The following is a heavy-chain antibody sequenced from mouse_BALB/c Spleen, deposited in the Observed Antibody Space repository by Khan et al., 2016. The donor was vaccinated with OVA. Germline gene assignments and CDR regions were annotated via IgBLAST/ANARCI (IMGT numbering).Heavy chain of an antibody. CDR2: VYPGTDNT. D-gene: IGHD3-2*02. V-gene: IGHV1-76*01. J-gene: IGHJ2*01. Sequence: VELVESGAELVRPGTSVKLSCKTSGYIFTSHWIHWVKQRSGQGLEWIARVYPGTDNTYYNENFKDKATLTADKSSTTVYLQLSSLKSEDSAVFFCAREEALYYFDYWGQGTTLTVSS. CDR3: AREEALYYFDY. CDR1: GYIFTSHW.